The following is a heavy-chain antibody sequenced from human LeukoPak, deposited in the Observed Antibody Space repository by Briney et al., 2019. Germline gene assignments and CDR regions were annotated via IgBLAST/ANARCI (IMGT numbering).Heavy chain of an antibody. V-gene: IGHV3-20*04. CDR2: INWNGGST. CDR3: ARECRWLQMSVPAFDI. Sequence: GGSLRLSCAASGFTFDDYGMSWVRQAPGKGLEWVSGINWNGGSTGYADSVKGRFTISRDNAKNSLYLQINSLRAEDTALYYCARECRWLQMSVPAFDIWGQGTMVTVSS. D-gene: IGHD5-24*01. J-gene: IGHJ3*02. CDR1: GFTFDDYG.